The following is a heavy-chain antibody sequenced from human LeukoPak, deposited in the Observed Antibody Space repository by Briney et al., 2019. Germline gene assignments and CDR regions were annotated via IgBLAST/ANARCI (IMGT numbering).Heavy chain of an antibody. V-gene: IGHV3-23*01. Sequence: PGGSLRLSCAASGFTFSSYAMSWVRQAPGKGLEWVSAISGSGGSTYYADSVKGRFTISRDNSKNTLYLQMNSLRAEDTAVYYCAKDKKWLRFLEWLPRDAFDIWGQGTMVTVSS. J-gene: IGHJ3*02. CDR2: ISGSGGST. D-gene: IGHD3-3*01. CDR3: AKDKKWLRFLEWLPRDAFDI. CDR1: GFTFSSYA.